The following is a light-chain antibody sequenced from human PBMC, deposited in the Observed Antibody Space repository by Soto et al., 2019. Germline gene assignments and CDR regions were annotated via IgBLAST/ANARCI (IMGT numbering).Light chain of an antibody. V-gene: IGKV3-15*01. Sequence: EIVLTHSPSTLSLSPGEISTLSCRASQSVSSYLAWYQQKNGQAPRLLIYGASTRATGIPARFSGSGYGTEFNLTISSLQSEDFAVYYCQQYYNWPRTFGQGTKVDIK. J-gene: IGKJ1*01. CDR1: QSVSSY. CDR2: GAS. CDR3: QQYYNWPRT.